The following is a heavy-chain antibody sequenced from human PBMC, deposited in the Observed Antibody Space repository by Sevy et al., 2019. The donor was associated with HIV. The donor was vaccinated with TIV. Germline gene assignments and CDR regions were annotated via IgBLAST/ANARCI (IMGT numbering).Heavy chain of an antibody. CDR1: GFTFSSYG. CDR3: ASANTIFGVVTRRGFDP. CDR2: IWYDGSNK. Sequence: GGSLRLSCAASGFTFSSYGMHWVRQAPGKGLEWVAVIWYDGSNKYYADSVKGRFTISRDNSKNTLYLQMKSLRAEDTAGYYGASANTIFGVVTRRGFDPWGQGTLVTVSS. V-gene: IGHV3-33*01. D-gene: IGHD3-3*01. J-gene: IGHJ5*02.